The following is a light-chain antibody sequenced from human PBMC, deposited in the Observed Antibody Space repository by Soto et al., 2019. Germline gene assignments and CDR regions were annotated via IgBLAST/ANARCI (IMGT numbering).Light chain of an antibody. Sequence: DIQMHQSPSSLSASGGDRVTITCRASQTISRYLNWYQQKPGKAPSLLIFDASTLHSGVPSRFSGSGSGTDFTLTISSLQPDDFATYYCQQFAISTTFGQGTKVDIK. CDR2: DAS. V-gene: IGKV1-39*01. CDR3: QQFAISTT. CDR1: QTISRY. J-gene: IGKJ1*01.